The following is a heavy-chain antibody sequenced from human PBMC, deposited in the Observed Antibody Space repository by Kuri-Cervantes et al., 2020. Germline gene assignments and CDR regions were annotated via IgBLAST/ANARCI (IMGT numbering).Heavy chain of an antibody. Sequence: SETLSLTCTVPGGSISSGDYYWSWIRQPPGKGLEWIGYIYYSGSTYYNPSLKSRVTISVDTSKNQFSLKLSSVTAADTAVYYCARVEAAAGSAFDIWGQGTMVTVSS. CDR3: ARVEAAAGSAFDI. J-gene: IGHJ3*02. CDR1: GGSISSGDYY. V-gene: IGHV4-30-4*01. CDR2: IYYSGST. D-gene: IGHD6-13*01.